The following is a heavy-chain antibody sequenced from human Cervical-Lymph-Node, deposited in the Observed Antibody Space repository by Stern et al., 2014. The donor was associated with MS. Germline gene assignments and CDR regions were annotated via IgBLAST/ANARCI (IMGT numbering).Heavy chain of an antibody. V-gene: IGHV5-51*01. Sequence: EMQLEESGAEVKKPGESLKISCRTSGYTFSNFWIGWVRQMPGKGLEWMGVIHPADSDTTYSPSFQGQVTISADESISTAYLQWRSLKASDTAMYYCVRRRDSAGYDSFDLWGQGTMLIVSS. CDR3: VRRRDSAGYDSFDL. J-gene: IGHJ3*01. CDR2: IHPADSDT. D-gene: IGHD3-22*01. CDR1: GYTFSNFW.